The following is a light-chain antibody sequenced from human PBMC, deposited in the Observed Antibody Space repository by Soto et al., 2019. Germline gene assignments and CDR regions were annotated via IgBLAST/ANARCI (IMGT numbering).Light chain of an antibody. Sequence: DVVMTQSPLSLPVTLGQPASISCRSSQSLVYSDGNTYLNWFHQRPGQSPRRLIYKVFNRDSGVPDRFRSSGSGTDFPLKISRVVAEDVVVYYCMQATSGPRLTFGGGTKVPI. CDR1: QSLVYSDGNTY. J-gene: IGKJ4*01. V-gene: IGKV2-30*01. CDR2: KVF. CDR3: MQATSGPRLT.